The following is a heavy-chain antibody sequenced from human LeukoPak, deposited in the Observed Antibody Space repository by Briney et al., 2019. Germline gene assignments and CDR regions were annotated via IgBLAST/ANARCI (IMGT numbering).Heavy chain of an antibody. CDR3: PRSYSSSRGTFDY. D-gene: IGHD6-6*01. CDR2: LTSSSSYI. CDR1: GFTFSSYG. J-gene: IGHJ4*02. V-gene: IGHV3-21*01. Sequence: GGSLRLSCEASGFTFSSYGMNWVRLVQGKGLEWVTSLTSSSSYIYYADAVKGRSTTSSDNARNSLYRQTTSLRGEDTALSYCPRSYSSSRGTFDYWGQGTRVSVPS.